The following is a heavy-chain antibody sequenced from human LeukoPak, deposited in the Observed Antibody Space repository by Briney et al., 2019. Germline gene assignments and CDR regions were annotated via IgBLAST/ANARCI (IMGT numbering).Heavy chain of an antibody. J-gene: IGHJ3*02. CDR2: INPNSGGT. CDR3: AREIDYYDSSGHYYVHAFDI. D-gene: IGHD3-22*01. CDR1: GYTFTGYY. Sequence: ASVKVSCKASGYTFTGYYMHWVRQAPGQGLEWMGRINPNSGGTNYAQKFQGRVTMTRDTSISTAYMELSRLRSDDTAVYYCAREIDYYDSSGHYYVHAFDIWGQGTMVTVSS. V-gene: IGHV1-2*06.